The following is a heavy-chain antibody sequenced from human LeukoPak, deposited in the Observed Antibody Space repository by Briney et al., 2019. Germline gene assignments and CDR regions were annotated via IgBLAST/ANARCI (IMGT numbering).Heavy chain of an antibody. Sequence: GGSLRLSCAASGFTFSSYSMNWVRQAPGKGLEWVSGISGSGGSKYYADSVKGRFTISRDNSKNKLYPQMNSLRAEDTAIYYCAKDWDWELLIFDYWGQGTLVTVSS. CDR1: GFTFSSYS. V-gene: IGHV3-23*01. J-gene: IGHJ4*02. CDR3: AKDWDWELLIFDY. D-gene: IGHD1-26*01. CDR2: ISGSGGSK.